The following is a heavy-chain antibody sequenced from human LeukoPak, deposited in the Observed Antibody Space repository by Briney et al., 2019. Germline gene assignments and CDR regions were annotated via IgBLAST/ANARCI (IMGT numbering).Heavy chain of an antibody. Sequence: GGSLRLSCAASGFTFNDYYMSWIRQAPGEGLEWISYISGRGDRIYYADSVKGGFTISRDNAKNSLYLQLNSLRAEDTAVYYCARVLYQPTYKDAFDIWGQGTMVTVSS. CDR3: ARVLYQPTYKDAFDI. D-gene: IGHD2-2*01. V-gene: IGHV3-11*04. J-gene: IGHJ3*02. CDR2: ISGRGDRI. CDR1: GFTFNDYY.